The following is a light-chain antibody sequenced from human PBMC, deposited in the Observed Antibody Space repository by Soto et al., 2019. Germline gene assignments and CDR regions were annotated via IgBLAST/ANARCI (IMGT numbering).Light chain of an antibody. V-gene: IGLV2-23*02. J-gene: IGLJ1*01. CDR3: CSYAGSSTWV. CDR1: SSDVGSYNL. Sequence: QSALTQPASVSGSPGQSITISCTGTSSDVGSYNLVSWYQQHLGKAPKLMIYEVSKRPSGVSNRFSGSKSGNTASLTISGLQAEDEADYYCCSYAGSSTWVFGTGTQLTVL. CDR2: EVS.